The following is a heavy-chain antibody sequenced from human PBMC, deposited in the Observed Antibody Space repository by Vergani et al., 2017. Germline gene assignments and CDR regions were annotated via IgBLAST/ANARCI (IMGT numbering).Heavy chain of an antibody. CDR2: ISYDGSNK. D-gene: IGHD3-22*01. CDR1: GFTFSSYG. J-gene: IGHJ4*02. Sequence: QVQLVESGGGVVQPGRSLTLSCAASGFTFSSYGMHWVRQAPGKGLEWVAVISYDGSNKYYADSVKGRFTISRDNSKNTLYLQMNSLRAEDTAVYYCAKXYYYDSSGHGYFDYWGQGTLVTVSS. V-gene: IGHV3-30*18. CDR3: AKXYYYDSSGHGYFDY.